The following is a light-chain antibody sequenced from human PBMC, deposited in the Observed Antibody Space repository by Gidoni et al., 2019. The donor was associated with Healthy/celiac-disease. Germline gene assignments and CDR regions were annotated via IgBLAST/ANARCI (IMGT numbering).Light chain of an antibody. J-gene: IGKJ3*01. CDR2: GAS. CDR1: PSVSSN. V-gene: IGKV3D-15*01. CDR3: QQYNNWPPIT. Sequence: EIVLTQSPATLSVSPGERATLSCRASPSVSSNLAWYQQKPGQAPRLLIYGASTRATGIPARFSGSGSGTEFTLTISSLQSEDFAVYYCQQYNNWPPITFGPGTKVDIK.